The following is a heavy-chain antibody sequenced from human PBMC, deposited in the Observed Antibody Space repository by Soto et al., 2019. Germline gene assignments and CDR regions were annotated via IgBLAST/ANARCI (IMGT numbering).Heavy chain of an antibody. CDR1: GYTFTGYY. D-gene: IGHD2-15*01. V-gene: IGHV1-2*04. J-gene: IGHJ4*02. CDR2: INPNSGGT. CDR3: ARDRCSGGSCYGFYFDY. Sequence: ASVKVSCKASGYTFTGYYMHWVRQAPGQGLEWMGWINPNSGGTNYAQKFQGWVTMTRDTSISTAYMELSRLRSDDTAVYYCARDRCSGGSCYGFYFDYWGQGTLVTAPQ.